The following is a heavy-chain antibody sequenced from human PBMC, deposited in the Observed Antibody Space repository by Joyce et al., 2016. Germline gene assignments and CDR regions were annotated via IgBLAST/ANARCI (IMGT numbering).Heavy chain of an antibody. D-gene: IGHD3-22*01. J-gene: IGHJ4*02. CDR3: ARRDSSGYYNYNY. V-gene: IGHV5-51*01. Sequence: EVQLVQSGAEVKKPGESLKISCQGSGYSFTRYWIGWVRKMPGIGREWMGIIYPADSDTRYRPSFQGQVTMSVDKSLSTAYLQWSSLKASDTAVYYCARRDSSGYYNYNYWGQGTLVTVSS. CDR1: GYSFTRYW. CDR2: IYPADSDT.